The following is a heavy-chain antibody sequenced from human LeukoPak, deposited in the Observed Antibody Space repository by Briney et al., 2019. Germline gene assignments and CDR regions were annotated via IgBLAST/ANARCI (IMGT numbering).Heavy chain of an antibody. CDR3: SKDIQLST. CDR2: IGASGEST. J-gene: IGHJ3*01. V-gene: IGHV3-23*01. CDR1: GFTFSVAA. Sequence: GGSLRLSCAASGFTFSVAAMTWVRQAPGKGLEWVSLIGASGESTYYADSVKGRFTISRDNSKNTLSLQMNSLRVEDTAMYFCSKDIQLSTWGLGTMVTVSS. D-gene: IGHD5-24*01.